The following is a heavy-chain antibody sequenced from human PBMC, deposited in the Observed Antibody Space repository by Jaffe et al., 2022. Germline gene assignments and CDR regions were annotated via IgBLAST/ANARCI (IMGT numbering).Heavy chain of an antibody. CDR1: GGSISSYY. CDR3: AGVHSGYDSVGDDAFDI. J-gene: IGHJ3*02. D-gene: IGHD5-12*01. V-gene: IGHV4-59*01. Sequence: QVQLQESGPGLVKPSETLSLTCTVSGGSISSYYWSWIRQPPGKGLEWIGYIYYSGSTNYNPSLKSRVTISVDTSKNQFSLKLSSVTAADTAVYYCAGVHSGYDSVGDDAFDIWGQGTMVTVSS. CDR2: IYYSGST.